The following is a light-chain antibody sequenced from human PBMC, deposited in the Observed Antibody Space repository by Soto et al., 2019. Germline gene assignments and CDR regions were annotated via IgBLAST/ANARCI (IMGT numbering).Light chain of an antibody. J-gene: IGKJ3*01. CDR1: QDISNF. Sequence: DIQMTQSPSSLSASVGDRATITCRASQDISNFLVWFQQKPGKDPNLLIYCASTSQSGVLSWFSGSGSGTDFTLTISSLQPEDVATYFCQKYNSAPFTFGPGTTVDIK. V-gene: IGKV1-27*01. CDR3: QKYNSAPFT. CDR2: CAS.